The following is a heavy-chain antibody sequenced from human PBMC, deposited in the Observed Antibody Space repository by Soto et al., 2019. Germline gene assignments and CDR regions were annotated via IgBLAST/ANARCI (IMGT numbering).Heavy chain of an antibody. CDR1: DDSLSTYY. V-gene: IGHV4-4*07. CDR3: ARSAIPRGGWFRP. Sequence: SETLSLTCNVSDDSLSTYYWSWIRQPAGKGLEWIGRIYASGSTNYNPSLKGRVSMSVDTSKKQFSLRMISVTAADTAMYYCARSAIPRGGWFRPWGQGVLVTVS. CDR2: IYASGST. D-gene: IGHD2-21*01. J-gene: IGHJ5*02.